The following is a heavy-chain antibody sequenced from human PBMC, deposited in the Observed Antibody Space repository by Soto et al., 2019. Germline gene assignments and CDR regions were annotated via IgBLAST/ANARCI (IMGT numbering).Heavy chain of an antibody. D-gene: IGHD3-16*02. CDR2: INHSGST. CDR1: GGSFSNYY. Sequence: SETLSLTCAVYGGSFSNYYWNWIRQSPGKGLEWIGEINHSGSTNYNPSLKSRVTISVDTSKNQFSLKLTSVTAADTAVYYCARVLPWASYRYSSFYGVGVCGRRTTGTVSS. J-gene: IGHJ6*02. CDR3: ARVLPWASYRYSSFYGVGV. V-gene: IGHV4-34*01.